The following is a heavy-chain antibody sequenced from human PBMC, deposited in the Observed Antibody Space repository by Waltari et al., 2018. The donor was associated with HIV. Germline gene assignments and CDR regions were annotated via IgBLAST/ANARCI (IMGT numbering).Heavy chain of an antibody. CDR2: ISYDGSNK. Sequence: QVQLVESGGGVVQPGRSLRLSCAASGFTFSSYAMHWVRQAPGKGLEWVAVISYDGSNKYYADSVKGRFTISRDNSKNTLYLQMNSLRAEDTAVYYCARDRAAVGVGGTRGRAFDIWGQGTMVTVSS. CDR1: GFTFSSYA. J-gene: IGHJ3*02. CDR3: ARDRAAVGVGGTRGRAFDI. V-gene: IGHV3-30*04. D-gene: IGHD6-13*01.